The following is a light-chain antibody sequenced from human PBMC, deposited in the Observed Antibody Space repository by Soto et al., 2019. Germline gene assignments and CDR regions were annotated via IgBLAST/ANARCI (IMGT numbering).Light chain of an antibody. CDR2: DVS. CDR3: ASYRSTSTLGV. CDR1: GSEV. V-gene: IGLV2-14*03. J-gene: IGLJ3*02. Sequence: QSALTQPASVSGSPGQSITISCTGAGSEVSWYQHHPGKAPKLIIFDVSNRPSGISDRFSGSKSGNTASLTISGLRAEDEAGYYCASYRSTSTLGVFGGGTQLTV.